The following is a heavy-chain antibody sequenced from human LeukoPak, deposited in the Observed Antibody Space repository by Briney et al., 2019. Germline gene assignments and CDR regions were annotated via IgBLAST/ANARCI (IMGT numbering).Heavy chain of an antibody. CDR3: ARSIAVAGTFGY. Sequence: SETLSLTCTVSGGSISSYYWSWIRQPPGKGLEWIGYIYYSGSTNYNPSLKSRVTISVDTSKNQFSLKLSSVTAADTAVYYCARSIAVAGTFGYWGQGTLVTVSS. V-gene: IGHV4-59*01. CDR2: IYYSGST. CDR1: GGSISSYY. J-gene: IGHJ4*02. D-gene: IGHD6-19*01.